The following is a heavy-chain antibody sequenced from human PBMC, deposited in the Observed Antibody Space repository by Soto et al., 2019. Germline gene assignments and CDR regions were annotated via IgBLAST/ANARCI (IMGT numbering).Heavy chain of an antibody. V-gene: IGHV3-11*01. Sequence: GGSLRLSCAASGFAFSDYYMSWIRQAPGKGLEWVSYISSSGSTIYYADSVKGRFTISRDNAKNSLYLQMNSLRAEDTAVYYCARDLGGDYVPPYFDYWGQGTLVTVSS. J-gene: IGHJ4*02. CDR1: GFAFSDYY. D-gene: IGHD4-17*01. CDR2: ISSSGSTI. CDR3: ARDLGGDYVPPYFDY.